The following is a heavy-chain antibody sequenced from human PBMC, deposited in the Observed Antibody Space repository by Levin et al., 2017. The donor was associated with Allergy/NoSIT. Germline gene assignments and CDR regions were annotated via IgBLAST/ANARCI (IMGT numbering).Heavy chain of an antibody. J-gene: IGHJ3*02. CDR2: LKSDGSSA. V-gene: IGHV3-74*01. Sequence: GGSLRLSCAASGFTFSSYWMHWVRQAPGKGLVWVSRLKSDGSSAIYADSVKGRFTFFRDTAKNTLFLQMNTVRAEDTAVYYCARDGGSGSVGAFDSWGQGTRVTVSS. CDR1: GFTFSSYW. D-gene: IGHD3-10*01. CDR3: ARDGGSGSVGAFDS.